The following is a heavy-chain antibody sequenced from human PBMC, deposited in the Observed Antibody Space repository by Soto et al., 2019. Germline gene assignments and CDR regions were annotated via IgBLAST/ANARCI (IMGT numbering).Heavy chain of an antibody. D-gene: IGHD2-15*01. CDR1: GFTFSSYA. V-gene: IGHV3-23*01. CDR2: IDYSGGTT. CDR3: ARVACSGGGCYLYHLDY. Sequence: GGSLRLSCAASGFTFSSYAMGWVRQAPGKGLGWVSVIDYSGGTTYYADSVKGRFTISRDNSKNTLNLQLNSLRAEDTALYSCARVACSGGGCYLYHLDYWGQGTLVTVSS. J-gene: IGHJ4*02.